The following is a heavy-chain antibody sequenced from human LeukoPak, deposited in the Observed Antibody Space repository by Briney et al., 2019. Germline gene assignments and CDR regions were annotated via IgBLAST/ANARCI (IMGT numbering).Heavy chain of an antibody. D-gene: IGHD5-18*01. J-gene: IGHJ1*01. V-gene: IGHV1-8*01. CDR1: RYTFTSYD. Sequence: GESLKVSCKASRYTFTSYDINWVRQATGQGLEWMGWMNPNSANTGYAQKFQGRVTMTRNTSISTAYMELSSLRSEDTAVYYCARGRGEYNYGAEFQHWGQGTLVTVSS. CDR2: MNPNSANT. CDR3: ARGRGEYNYGAEFQH.